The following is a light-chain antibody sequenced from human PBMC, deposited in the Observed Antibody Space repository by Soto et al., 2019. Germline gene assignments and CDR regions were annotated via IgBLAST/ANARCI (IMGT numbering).Light chain of an antibody. V-gene: IGLV3-21*04. Sequence: SYELTQPPSVSVAPGKTARITCGGNNIGSKSVHWYQQKPGQAPVLVIYYDSDRPSAIPERFSGSNSGNTATLTISRVEAGDDADYYCQVWDSSSDHRVFGGGTKLTVL. CDR3: QVWDSSSDHRV. CDR2: YDS. CDR1: NIGSKS. J-gene: IGLJ3*02.